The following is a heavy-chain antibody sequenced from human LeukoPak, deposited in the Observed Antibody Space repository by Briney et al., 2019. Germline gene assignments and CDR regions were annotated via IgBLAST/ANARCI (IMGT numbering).Heavy chain of an antibody. D-gene: IGHD1-26*01. CDR2: INPNSGGT. Sequence: ASVKVSCKASGYTFTGYYMHWVRQAPGQGLEWMGWINPNSGGTNYAQKFQGRVTMTRDTSISTAYMELSRLRSDDTAVYYCARVGIRSGSYWGGAFDIWGQGTMVTVSS. J-gene: IGHJ3*02. V-gene: IGHV1-2*02. CDR3: ARVGIRSGSYWGGAFDI. CDR1: GYTFTGYY.